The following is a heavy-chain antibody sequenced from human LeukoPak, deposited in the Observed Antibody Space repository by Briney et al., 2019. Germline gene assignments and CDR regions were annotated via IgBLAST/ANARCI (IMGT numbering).Heavy chain of an antibody. J-gene: IGHJ3*02. CDR3: ASDRIEVNAFDI. CDR1: GGSISSGSYF. Sequence: SETLSLTRTVSGGSISSGSYFGSWIRQPAGKGLEWIGRIYTSGSTNYNPSLKRRVTISVDTSKNQVSLKLSPVTAADTAVYYCASDRIEVNAFDIWGQGTMVTVSS. CDR2: IYTSGST. V-gene: IGHV4-61*02. D-gene: IGHD3-22*01.